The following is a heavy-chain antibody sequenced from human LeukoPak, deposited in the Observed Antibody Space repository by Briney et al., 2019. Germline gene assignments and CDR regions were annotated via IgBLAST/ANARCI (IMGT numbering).Heavy chain of an antibody. J-gene: IGHJ4*02. CDR2: ISSSSSYT. CDR3: ARDLGVVRGVFTLDY. D-gene: IGHD3-10*01. Sequence: GGSLRLSCEDSGFTFSSYSMNWVRQAPGKGLEWVSSISSSSSYTNYADSVRGRFTISRENAKNSLYLQMNSLRAEDTAVYYCARDLGVVRGVFTLDYWGQGTLVTVSS. CDR1: GFTFSSYS. V-gene: IGHV3-21*01.